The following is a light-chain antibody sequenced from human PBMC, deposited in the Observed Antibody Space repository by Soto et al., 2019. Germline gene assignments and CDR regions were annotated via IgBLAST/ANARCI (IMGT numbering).Light chain of an antibody. CDR3: QQYNSYSWT. V-gene: IGKV1-5*01. J-gene: IGKJ1*01. CDR1: QSISSW. Sequence: RQIPSSPSTLAAAVGEIATITWRASQSISSWLAWYQQKPGKAPKLLIYDASSLESGVPSRFSGSGSGTEFTLTISSLQPDDFATYYCQQYNSYSWTFGQGTKVDI. CDR2: DAS.